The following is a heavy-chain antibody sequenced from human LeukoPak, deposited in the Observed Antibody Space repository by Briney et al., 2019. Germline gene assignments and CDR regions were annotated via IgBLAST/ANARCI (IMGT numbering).Heavy chain of an antibody. CDR3: AIVSGSYYSY. D-gene: IGHD1-26*01. J-gene: IGHJ4*02. CDR1: GFTFSSYX. Sequence: TGGSLRLSCAASGFTFSSYXXSWVRQAXXXXXXWVSAISGSGGSTYYADSVKGRFTISRDNSKNTLYLQMNSLRAEDTAVYYCAIVSGSYYSYWGQGTLVTVSS. CDR2: ISGSGGST. V-gene: IGHV3-23*01.